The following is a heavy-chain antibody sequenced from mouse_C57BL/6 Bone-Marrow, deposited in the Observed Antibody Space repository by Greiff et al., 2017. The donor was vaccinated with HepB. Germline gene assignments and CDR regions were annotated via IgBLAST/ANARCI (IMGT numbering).Heavy chain of an antibody. CDR1: GYAFTNYL. J-gene: IGHJ2*01. V-gene: IGHV1-54*01. CDR2: INPGSGGT. Sequence: VKLLESGAELVRPGTSVKVSCKASGYAFTNYLIEWVKQRPGQGLEWIGVINPGSGGTNYNEKFKGKATLTADKSSSTAYMQLSSLTSEDSAVYFCAREGDYYYGSSDYWGQGTTLTVSS. CDR3: AREGDYYYGSSDY. D-gene: IGHD1-1*01.